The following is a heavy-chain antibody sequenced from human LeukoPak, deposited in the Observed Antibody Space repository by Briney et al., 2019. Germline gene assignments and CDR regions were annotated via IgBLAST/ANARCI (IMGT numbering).Heavy chain of an antibody. V-gene: IGHV3-7*01. CDR2: IKQDGSEK. Sequence: GGSLRLSCAASGFTFRSYWMSWVRQSPGKGREWVAAIKQDGSEKVYVDSVKGRFTISTDNAKSSLYLQMNSLRVEDTAVYYCARALSVSYWGRGTLVTVSS. D-gene: IGHD6-25*01. CDR1: GFTFRSYW. J-gene: IGHJ4*02. CDR3: ARALSVSY.